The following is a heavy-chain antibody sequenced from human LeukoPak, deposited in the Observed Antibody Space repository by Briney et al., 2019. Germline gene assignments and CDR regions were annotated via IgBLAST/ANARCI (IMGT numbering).Heavy chain of an antibody. V-gene: IGHV4-34*01. CDR2: INHSGST. CDR3: ARLQRWLQFAKLYFDY. J-gene: IGHJ4*02. CDR1: GGSFSGYY. D-gene: IGHD5-24*01. Sequence: PSETLSLTCAVYGGSFSGYYWSWIRQPPGKGLEWIGEINHSGSTNYNPSLKSRVTISVDTSKNQFSLKLSSMTAADTAVYYCARLQRWLQFAKLYFDYWGQGTLVTVSS.